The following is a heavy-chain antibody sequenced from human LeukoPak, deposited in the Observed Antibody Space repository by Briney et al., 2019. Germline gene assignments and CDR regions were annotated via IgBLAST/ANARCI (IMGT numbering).Heavy chain of an antibody. J-gene: IGHJ3*02. CDR2: IIPMFGTA. V-gene: IGHV1-69*13. CDR3: ARDPGWCSSSPCPDKAFDI. Sequence: VASVKVSCKASGGTFSSYVISWVRQAPGQGLEWMGGIIPMFGTAIYAQKLQGRVTITADESTSTAYMELSSLRSEDTAVYYCARDPGWCSSSPCPDKAFDIWGQGTMVTVSS. D-gene: IGHD2-2*01. CDR1: GGTFSSYV.